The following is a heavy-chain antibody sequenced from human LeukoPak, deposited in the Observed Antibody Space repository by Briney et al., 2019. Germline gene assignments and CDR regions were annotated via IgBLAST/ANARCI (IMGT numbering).Heavy chain of an antibody. CDR3: ARGDYDFWSENYYFDY. D-gene: IGHD3-3*01. CDR2: IYYSGST. J-gene: IGHJ4*02. CDR1: GGSISSGGYY. Sequence: PSETLSLTCTVSGGSISSGGYYWSWIRQPPGKGLQWIGYIYYSGSTNYNPSLKSRVTISVDTSKNQFSLKLSSVTAADTAVYYCARGDYDFWSENYYFDYWGQGTLVTVSS. V-gene: IGHV4-61*08.